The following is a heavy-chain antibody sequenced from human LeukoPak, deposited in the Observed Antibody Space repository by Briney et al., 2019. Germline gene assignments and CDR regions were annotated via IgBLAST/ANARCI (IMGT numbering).Heavy chain of an antibody. CDR2: ISAYNGNT. Sequence: GASVKVSCKASGYTFTGYYMHWVRQAPGQGLEWMGWISAYNGNTNYAQKLQGRVTMTTDTSTSTAYMELRSLRSDDTAVYYCAREPETVAFDIWGQGTMVTVSS. V-gene: IGHV1-18*04. CDR1: GYTFTGYY. D-gene: IGHD2-2*01. J-gene: IGHJ3*02. CDR3: AREPETVAFDI.